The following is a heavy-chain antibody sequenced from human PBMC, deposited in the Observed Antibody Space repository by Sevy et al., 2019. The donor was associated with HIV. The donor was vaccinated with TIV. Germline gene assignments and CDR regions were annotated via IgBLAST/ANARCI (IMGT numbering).Heavy chain of an antibody. Sequence: GGSLRLSCTASGFTFSAYSMNWVRQAPGKGLEWLSYISTGTDHIYYADSAKGRFTISRDDAKKSEYLEMKSLRDQDTALYYCVRRGVDAYNVYFDLWGQGTLVTVSS. CDR2: ISTGTDHI. CDR3: VRRGVDAYNVYFDL. V-gene: IGHV3-21*05. J-gene: IGHJ4*02. CDR1: GFTFSAYS. D-gene: IGHD3-10*01.